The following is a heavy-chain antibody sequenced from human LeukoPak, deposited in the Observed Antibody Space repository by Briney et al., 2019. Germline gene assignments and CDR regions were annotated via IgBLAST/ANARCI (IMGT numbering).Heavy chain of an antibody. CDR3: ARDSRGTDPWYFDV. D-gene: IGHD3-22*01. CDR2: INTSGST. V-gene: IGHV4-4*07. CDR1: GESISTYS. J-gene: IGHJ2*01. Sequence: SETLSLTCSVSGFVSGESISTYSWSWFRQPAGKALEWLGRINTSGSTNYNPSLKSRATISEDKSNNQLSLKLSSVTAADTAVYYCARDSRGTDPWYFDVWGRGTLVTVSS.